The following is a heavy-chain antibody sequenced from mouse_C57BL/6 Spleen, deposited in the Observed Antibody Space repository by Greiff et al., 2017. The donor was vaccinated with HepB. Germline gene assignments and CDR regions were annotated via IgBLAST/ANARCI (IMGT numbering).Heavy chain of an antibody. V-gene: IGHV5-9-1*02. CDR3: TRDKVPGYFDY. CDR2: ISSGGDYI. Sequence: EVKLVESGEGLVKPGGSLKLSCAASGFTFSSYAMSWVRQTPEKRLEWVAYISSGGDYIYYADTVKGRFTISRDNARNTLYLQMSSLKSEDTAMYYCTRDKVPGYFDYWGQGTTLTVSS. CDR1: GFTFSSYA. J-gene: IGHJ2*01.